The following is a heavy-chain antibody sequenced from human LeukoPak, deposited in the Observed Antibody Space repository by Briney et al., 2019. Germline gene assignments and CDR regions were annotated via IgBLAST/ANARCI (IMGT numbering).Heavy chain of an antibody. J-gene: IGHJ4*02. D-gene: IGHD3-9*01. V-gene: IGHV3-30-3*01. CDR1: GFTFSSYA. Sequence: VQPGRSLRLSCAASGFTFSSYAMHWVRQAPGKGLEWVAVISYDGSNKYYADSVKGRFTISRDNSKNTLYLQMNSLRAEDTAVYYCARDSTLTGYYATIDYWGQGTLVTVSS. CDR3: ARDSTLTGYYATIDY. CDR2: ISYDGSNK.